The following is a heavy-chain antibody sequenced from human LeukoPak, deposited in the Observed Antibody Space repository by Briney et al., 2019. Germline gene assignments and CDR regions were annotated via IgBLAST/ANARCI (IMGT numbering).Heavy chain of an antibody. CDR1: GFTFSSYE. CDR3: ARALYYDILTGYFHRYYYYGMDV. CDR2: ISSSGSTI. Sequence: GGSLRLSCAASGFTFSSYEMNWVHQAPGKGLEWVSYISSSGSTIYYADSVKGRFTISRDNAKNSLYLQMNSLRAEDTAVYYCARALYYDILTGYFHRYYYYGMDVWGQGTTVTVSS. J-gene: IGHJ6*02. V-gene: IGHV3-48*03. D-gene: IGHD3-9*01.